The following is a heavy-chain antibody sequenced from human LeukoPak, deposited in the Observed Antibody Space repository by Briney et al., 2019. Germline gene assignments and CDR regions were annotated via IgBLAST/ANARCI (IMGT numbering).Heavy chain of an antibody. J-gene: IGHJ6*02. CDR3: AGASPTYGDYDYYYGMDV. CDR1: GYTFTSYY. Sequence: ASVKVSCKASGYTFTSYYMHWVRQAPGQGLEWMGIINPSGGSTSYAQKFQGRVTMTRDTSTSTVYMELSSLRSEDTAVYYCAGASPTYGDYDYYYGMDVWGQGTTVTVSS. CDR2: INPSGGST. D-gene: IGHD4-17*01. V-gene: IGHV1-46*01.